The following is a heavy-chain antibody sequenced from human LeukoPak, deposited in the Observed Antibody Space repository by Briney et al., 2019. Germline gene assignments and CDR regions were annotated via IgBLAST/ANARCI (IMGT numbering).Heavy chain of an antibody. Sequence: SETLSLTCTVSGVSINSFFWSWIRQSPGKGLEWIGHISNSGSTSYKPSLKSRLIISIDTSKNQLSLKLSSVTAADTAVYHCARAVQYNSGWSLTYYANSWGQGTLVTVSS. J-gene: IGHJ4*02. V-gene: IGHV4-59*01. CDR1: GVSINSFF. D-gene: IGHD6-19*01. CDR2: ISNSGST. CDR3: ARAVQYNSGWSLTYYANS.